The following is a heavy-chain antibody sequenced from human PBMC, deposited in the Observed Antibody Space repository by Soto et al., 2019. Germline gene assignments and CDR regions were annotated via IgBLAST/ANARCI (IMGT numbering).Heavy chain of an antibody. Sequence: PSETLSLTCAVYGGSFSGYYWSWIRQPPGKGLEWIGEINHSGSTNYNPSLKSRVTISVDTSKNQFSLKLSSVTAADTAVYYCSTVTSNSIDYWGQGTLVTVSS. CDR1: GGSFSGYY. J-gene: IGHJ4*02. D-gene: IGHD4-17*01. V-gene: IGHV4-34*01. CDR2: INHSGST. CDR3: STVTSNSIDY.